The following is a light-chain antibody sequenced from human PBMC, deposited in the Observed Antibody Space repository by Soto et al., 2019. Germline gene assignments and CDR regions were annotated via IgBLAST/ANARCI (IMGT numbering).Light chain of an antibody. V-gene: IGKV3-11*01. CDR1: QSVSSY. Sequence: EIVLTQSPATLSLSPGERATLSCRASQSVSSYLAWYQQKPGQAPRLLIYDASNRATGIPVRFSGSGSGTDFALTISSLEPEDFAVYSCQQRSNWPITFGQGTRLEI. CDR3: QQRSNWPIT. CDR2: DAS. J-gene: IGKJ5*01.